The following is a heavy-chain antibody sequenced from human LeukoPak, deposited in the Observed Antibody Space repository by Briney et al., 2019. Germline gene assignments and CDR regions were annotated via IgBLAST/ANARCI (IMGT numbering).Heavy chain of an antibody. CDR2: IYYSGST. V-gene: IGHV4-39*01. D-gene: IGHD3-3*01. J-gene: IGHJ5*02. CDR3: ARVPAAYYDFWSGYP. Sequence: SETLSLTCTVSGGSISSSSYYWGWIRQPPGKGLEWIGSIYYSGSTYYNPSLKSRVTISVDTSKNQFSLKLSSVTAADTAVYYCARVPAAYYDFWSGYPWGQGTLVTVSS. CDR1: GGSISSSSYY.